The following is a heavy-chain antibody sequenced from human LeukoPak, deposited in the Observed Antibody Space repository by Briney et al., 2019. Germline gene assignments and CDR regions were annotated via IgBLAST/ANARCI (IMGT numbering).Heavy chain of an antibody. V-gene: IGHV3-33*01. CDR2: IWYDGSNK. Sequence: GGSLRLSCAASGFTFSSYGMHWVRQAPGKGLEWVAVIWYDGSNKYYADSVKGRFTISRDNSKNTLYLQMNSLRAEDTAVYYCARFSGRFGGVKSGGNYWGQGTLVTVSS. CDR1: GFTFSSYG. D-gene: IGHD3-16*01. CDR3: ARFSGRFGGVKSGGNY. J-gene: IGHJ4*02.